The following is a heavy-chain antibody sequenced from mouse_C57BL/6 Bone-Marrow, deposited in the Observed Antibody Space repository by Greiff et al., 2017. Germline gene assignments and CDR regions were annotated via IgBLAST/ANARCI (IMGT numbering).Heavy chain of an antibody. CDR2: INPSNGGT. Sequence: QVQLQQPGTELVKPGASVKLSCKASGYTFPSYWMHWVKQRPGQGLEWIGNINPSNGGTNYNEKFKGKATLTVDKSSSTAYMQLSSLTSEDSAVYYWARGLYPAWFAYWGQGTLVTVSA. J-gene: IGHJ3*01. V-gene: IGHV1-53*01. CDR3: ARGLYPAWFAY. CDR1: GYTFPSYW. D-gene: IGHD2-1*01.